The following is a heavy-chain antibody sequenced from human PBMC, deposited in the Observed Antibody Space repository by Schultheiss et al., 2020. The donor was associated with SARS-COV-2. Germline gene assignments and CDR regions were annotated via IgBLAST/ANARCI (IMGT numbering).Heavy chain of an antibody. Sequence: SETLSLTCAVYGGSFRGYYWSWIRQPPGKGLGWIGEINRSGSTNYNPSLKSRVTISVDTSKNQFSLKLSSVTAADTAVYYCAVVVTSDAFDIWGQGTMVTVSS. CDR2: INRSGST. V-gene: IGHV4-34*01. CDR3: AVVVTSDAFDI. D-gene: IGHD2-15*01. CDR1: GGSFRGYY. J-gene: IGHJ3*02.